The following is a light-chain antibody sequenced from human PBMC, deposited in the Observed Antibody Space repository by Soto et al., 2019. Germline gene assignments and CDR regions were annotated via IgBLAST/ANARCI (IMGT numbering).Light chain of an antibody. J-gene: IGLJ3*02. CDR1: SSNIGAGYD. CDR2: DNS. CDR3: QSYDSRLSTRV. Sequence: QSVLTQPPSVSGAPGQRVTISCTGSSSNIGAGYDVHWYQQFPGTAPKLLIYDNSNRPSGVPDRFSGSKSGSSASLAITGLQAEDEADYYCQSYDSRLSTRVFGGGTKLTVL. V-gene: IGLV1-40*01.